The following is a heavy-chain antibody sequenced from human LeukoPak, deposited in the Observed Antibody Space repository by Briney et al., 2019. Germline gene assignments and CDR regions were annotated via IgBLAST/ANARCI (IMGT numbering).Heavy chain of an antibody. D-gene: IGHD3-22*01. CDR3: ARLSYDSSGYSQGVDY. Sequence: SETLSLTCAVYGGSFSGYYWSWIRQPPGKGLEWIGYIYYSGSTYYNPSLKSRVTISVDTSKNQFSLKLSSVTAADTAVYYCARLSYDSSGYSQGVDYWGQGTLVTVSS. CDR2: IYYSGST. CDR1: GGSFSGYY. V-gene: IGHV4-30-4*01. J-gene: IGHJ4*02.